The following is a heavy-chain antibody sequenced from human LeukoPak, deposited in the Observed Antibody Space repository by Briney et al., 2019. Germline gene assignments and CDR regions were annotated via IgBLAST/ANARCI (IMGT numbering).Heavy chain of an antibody. V-gene: IGHV1-2*02. J-gene: IGHJ4*02. CDR1: GYTFSSYT. Sequence: ASVKVSCKASGYTFSSYTMNWVRQAPGQGLEWTGWINPNSGGTNCAQKFQGRVTMTRDTSISTAYMELSRLRSDDTAVYYCARVWGVVIANGYWGQGTLVTVSS. CDR2: INPNSGGT. CDR3: ARVWGVVIANGY. D-gene: IGHD2-21*01.